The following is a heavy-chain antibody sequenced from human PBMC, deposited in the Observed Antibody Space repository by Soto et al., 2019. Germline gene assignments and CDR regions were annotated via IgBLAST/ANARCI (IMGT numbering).Heavy chain of an antibody. D-gene: IGHD6-13*01. Sequence: QVQLVQSGAEVKKPGASVKVSCKASGYTFTGYYMHWLRQAPGQGLEWMGWINPNSGGTNYAQKFQGGGTMTRDTSISRAYMELSRLRSDDTAVYYCASTSSSWYYFDYWGQGTLVTVSS. J-gene: IGHJ4*02. CDR1: GYTFTGYY. CDR3: ASTSSSWYYFDY. V-gene: IGHV1-2*02. CDR2: INPNSGGT.